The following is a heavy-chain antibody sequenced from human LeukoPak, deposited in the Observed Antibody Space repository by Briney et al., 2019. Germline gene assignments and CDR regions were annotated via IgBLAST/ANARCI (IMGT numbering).Heavy chain of an antibody. D-gene: IGHD3-10*01. V-gene: IGHV3-53*01. CDR3: ARGEYGSSSWFDP. CDR1: GFTVSSNY. J-gene: IGHJ5*02. Sequence: GGSLRLSCAASGFTVSSNYMSWVRQAPGKGLEWVSVIYSGGSTYYADSVKGRFTISSDNSKNTLYLQMNSLRAEDTAVYYCARGEYGSSSWFDPWGQGTLVTVSS. CDR2: IYSGGST.